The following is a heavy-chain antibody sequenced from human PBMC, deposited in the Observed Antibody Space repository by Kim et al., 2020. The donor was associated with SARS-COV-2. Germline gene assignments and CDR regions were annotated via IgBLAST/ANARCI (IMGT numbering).Heavy chain of an antibody. J-gene: IGHJ2*01. CDR1: GFTFDDYA. Sequence: GGSLRLSCAASGFTFDDYAMHWVRQAPGKGLEWVSGISWNSGSIGYADSVKGRFTISRDNAKNSLYLQMNSLRAEDTALYYCAKGIGPCWGGDCYFGYWYFDLWGRGTLVTVSS. CDR2: ISWNSGSI. V-gene: IGHV3-9*01. D-gene: IGHD2-21*01. CDR3: AKGIGPCWGGDCYFGYWYFDL.